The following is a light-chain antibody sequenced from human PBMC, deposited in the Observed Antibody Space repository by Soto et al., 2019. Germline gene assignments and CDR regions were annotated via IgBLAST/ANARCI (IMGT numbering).Light chain of an antibody. CDR3: QQYGNSPRT. CDR1: QSVSKSF. CDR2: GAL. J-gene: IGKJ5*01. V-gene: IGKV3-20*01. Sequence: EIVLTQSPGTLSMSPGERVVLSCRASQSVSKSFVAWYQQKPGQAPRLLIYGALSRATGIPDRFSGSGSGTDFTLTISRLEPEDSAVYCCQQYGNSPRTFGQGTRLEIK.